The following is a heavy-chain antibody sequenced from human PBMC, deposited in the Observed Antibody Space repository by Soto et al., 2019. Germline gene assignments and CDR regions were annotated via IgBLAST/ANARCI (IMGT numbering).Heavy chain of an antibody. D-gene: IGHD7-27*01. V-gene: IGHV4-34*01. J-gene: IGHJ4*02. Sequence: SETLSLTCAVYGGSFSGYYWSWIRQSPGKGLEWIGEINHSGSTNYNPSLKSRVTISVDTSKNQFSLKLSSVTAADTAVYYCARGWGLVFDYWGQGTLVTVSS. CDR3: ARGWGLVFDY. CDR2: INHSGST. CDR1: GGSFSGYY.